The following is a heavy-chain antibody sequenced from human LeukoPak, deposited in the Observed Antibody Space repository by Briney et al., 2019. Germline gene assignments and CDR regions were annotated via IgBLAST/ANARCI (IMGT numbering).Heavy chain of an antibody. J-gene: IGHJ5*02. CDR2: IKQDGSEK. CDR1: GFTFSSYW. D-gene: IGHD3-10*01. CDR3: ARDGGPRGWFVNWFDP. Sequence: PGGSLRLSCAASGFTFSSYWMSWVRQAPGKGLEWVANIKQDGSEKYYVDSVKGRFTISRDNAKNSLYLQMNSLRAEDTAVYYCARDGGPRGWFVNWFDPWGQGTLVTVSS. V-gene: IGHV3-7*01.